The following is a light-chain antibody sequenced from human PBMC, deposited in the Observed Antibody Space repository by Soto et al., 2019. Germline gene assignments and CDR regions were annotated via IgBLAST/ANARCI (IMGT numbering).Light chain of an antibody. Sequence: QSVLTQPPSASGTPGQRVTISCSGSSSNIGGNYVYWYQQVPGTAPKLLIYRNNQRPSEVPDRFSGSKSGTSASLAISGLRSEDEADFYCAAWDDSLSGVVFGGGTKVTVL. V-gene: IGLV1-47*01. J-gene: IGLJ2*01. CDR3: AAWDDSLSGVV. CDR2: RNN. CDR1: SSNIGGNY.